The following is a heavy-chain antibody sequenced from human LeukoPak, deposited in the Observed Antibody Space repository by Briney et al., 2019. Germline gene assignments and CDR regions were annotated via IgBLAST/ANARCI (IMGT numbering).Heavy chain of an antibody. Sequence: QTGGSLRLSCAASGFIFSSYGMHRVRQAPGKGLEWVAFIRYDRSNKDYADSVKGRFTISRDNAKNTLFLQMNSLRAEDTAVYYCASLQNVPSYYYYYVMDVWGQGTTVTVSS. CDR2: IRYDRSNK. J-gene: IGHJ6*02. CDR3: ASLQNVPSYYYYYVMDV. D-gene: IGHD2/OR15-2a*01. V-gene: IGHV3-30*02. CDR1: GFIFSSYG.